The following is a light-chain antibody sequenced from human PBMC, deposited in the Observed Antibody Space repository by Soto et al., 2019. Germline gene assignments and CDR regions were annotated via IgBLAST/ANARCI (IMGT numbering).Light chain of an antibody. CDR1: QPNSNY. CDR2: GAS. Sequence: DVQMTQSPSSLSASVGDRVTITCRASQPNSNYLNWYQQKAGEAPKVLIFGASSLQTGVPSKFSGSGYGTDFTLIINNLHPDDFATYYCQQTHAVPLTFGQGTRLEIK. J-gene: IGKJ5*01. V-gene: IGKV1-39*01. CDR3: QQTHAVPLT.